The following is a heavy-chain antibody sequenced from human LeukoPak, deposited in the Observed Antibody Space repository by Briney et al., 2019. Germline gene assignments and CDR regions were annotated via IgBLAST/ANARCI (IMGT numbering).Heavy chain of an antibody. V-gene: IGHV1-46*01. CDR3: ARTAARRFDY. D-gene: IGHD6-6*01. Sequence: ASVTVSCKASGYTFPSYFMHWVRQAPGQGLEWMGIINPTGGSTTYAQKFQGRVTMTRDTSTSTVYMELSSLRSDDTAVYDCARTAARRFDYWGQGTLVTVSS. J-gene: IGHJ4*02. CDR1: GYTFPSYF. CDR2: INPTGGST.